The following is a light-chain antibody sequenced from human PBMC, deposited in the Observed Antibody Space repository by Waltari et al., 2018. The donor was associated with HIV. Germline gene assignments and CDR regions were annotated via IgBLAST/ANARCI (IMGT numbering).Light chain of an antibody. CDR2: GAS. V-gene: IGKV3-20*01. CDR3: QQYGSSPLT. J-gene: IGKJ4*01. CDR1: QSVSSSY. Sequence: IVLTQSPGTLSLSQGERATLSCRASQSVSSSYLAWYQQKPGQAPRLLIDGASTRATSLPDRFSGSGSVTDFTLTTSRLEPEYVAVYYCQQYGSSPLTFGGGTKVETK.